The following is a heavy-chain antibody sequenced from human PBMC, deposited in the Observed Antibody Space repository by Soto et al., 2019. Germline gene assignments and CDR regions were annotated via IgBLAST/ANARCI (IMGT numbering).Heavy chain of an antibody. V-gene: IGHV4-4*02. D-gene: IGHD6-19*01. CDR1: GDSLTTNHW. J-gene: IGHJ4*02. Sequence: QVQLQESGPGLVKPSGTLSLTCAVSGDSLTTNHWWSWVRQPPGKGLQWIVEVYHNGRTDYNPSLRSRVTMSIDTSKNQFSLKLTSVTAADTAIYYCARDAAVPGESDRFDYWGQGTLVTVSS. CDR2: VYHNGRT. CDR3: ARDAAVPGESDRFDY.